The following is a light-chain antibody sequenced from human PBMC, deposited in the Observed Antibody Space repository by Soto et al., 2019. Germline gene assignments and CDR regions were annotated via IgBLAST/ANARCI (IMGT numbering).Light chain of an antibody. J-gene: IGLJ2*01. CDR3: SSYTSSPG. Sequence: QSALTQPASVSGSPGQSITISCTGTSSDVGGYNYVSWYQQHPGKAPKLMIYDVSNRPSGVSNRFSGSKSGNTASLTISGLQAEDEADYYCSSYTSSPGFGGGTKVTVL. CDR1: SSDVGGYNY. V-gene: IGLV2-14*01. CDR2: DVS.